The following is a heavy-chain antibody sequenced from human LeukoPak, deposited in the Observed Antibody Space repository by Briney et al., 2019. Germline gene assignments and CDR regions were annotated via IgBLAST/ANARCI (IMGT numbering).Heavy chain of an antibody. J-gene: IGHJ5*02. CDR3: ARAREYCSGGSCWFDP. Sequence: GGSLRLSCAASGFTFSTYTMNWVRQAPGKGPEWVSSISSSSSFLFYADSVKGRFTISRDNAKNSLYLQMNSLKAEDTAVYYCARAREYCSGGSCWFDPWGQGTLVTGSS. CDR2: ISSSSSFL. CDR1: GFTFSTYT. D-gene: IGHD2-15*01. V-gene: IGHV3-21*01.